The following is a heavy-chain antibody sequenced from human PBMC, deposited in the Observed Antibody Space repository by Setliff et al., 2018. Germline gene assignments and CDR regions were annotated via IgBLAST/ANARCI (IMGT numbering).Heavy chain of an antibody. CDR3: ARSPANGGHDAFDV. Sequence: PGGSLRLSCAASGFTFSSYWMHWVRQAPGKGLEWVAVSRYAENYQYYADSVKGRFTISRDNAKNSLYLQMNSLGAEDTAVYFCARSPANGGHDAFDVWGQGTMVTVSS. CDR2: SRYAENYQ. V-gene: IGHV3-30*12. J-gene: IGHJ3*01. D-gene: IGHD6-25*01. CDR1: GFTFSSYW.